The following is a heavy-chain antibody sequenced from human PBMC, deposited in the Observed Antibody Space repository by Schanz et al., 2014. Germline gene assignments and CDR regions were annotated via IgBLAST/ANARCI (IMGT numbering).Heavy chain of an antibody. CDR3: ARDYYDSSGYYYCDY. J-gene: IGHJ4*02. CDR2: IIPILGIA. Sequence: QVQLVQSGAEVKKPGSPVKVSCKSSGGTFSSYAISWVRQAPGQGLEWMGRIIPILGIATYAQKFQGRLTITADKSTSTAYMELSSLRSEDTAMYYCARDYYDSSGYYYCDYWGQGPLVTVSS. V-gene: IGHV1-69*04. CDR1: GGTFSSYA. D-gene: IGHD3-22*01.